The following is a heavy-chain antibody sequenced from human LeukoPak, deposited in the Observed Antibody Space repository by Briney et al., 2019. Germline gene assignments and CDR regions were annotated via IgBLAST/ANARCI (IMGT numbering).Heavy chain of an antibody. CDR3: AKYIAGVRGVIATRGARFYFDY. V-gene: IGHV3-23*01. CDR1: GFTFSSYA. Sequence: PGGSRRLSCAASGFTFSSYAMSWVRQAPGKGLEWFSAISGSGCSTYYADSVKGRFTISRDNSKNTLYLQMNRLRAEDTAVYYCAKYIAGVRGVIATRGARFYFDYWGQGTLVTVSS. D-gene: IGHD3-10*01. J-gene: IGHJ4*02. CDR2: ISGSGCST.